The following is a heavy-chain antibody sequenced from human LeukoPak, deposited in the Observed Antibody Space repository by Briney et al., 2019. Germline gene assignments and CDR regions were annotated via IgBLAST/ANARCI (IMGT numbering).Heavy chain of an antibody. Sequence: GGSLRLTCAASGFTFSSYVMSWVRQAPGKGLEWVSGINTSGGTTYYADSVKGRFTISRDNSKNTLYLQMNSLRADDTAAYYCAKDPPTVMANAFHIWGQGTMVTVSS. CDR2: INTSGGTT. J-gene: IGHJ3*02. CDR3: AKDPPTVMANAFHI. D-gene: IGHD5-18*01. CDR1: GFTFSSYV. V-gene: IGHV3-23*01.